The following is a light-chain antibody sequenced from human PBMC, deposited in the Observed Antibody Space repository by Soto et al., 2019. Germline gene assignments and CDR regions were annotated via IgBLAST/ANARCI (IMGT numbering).Light chain of an antibody. CDR2: EVS. Sequence: QSVLTQPASVSGSPGQSITISCTGTNXDVGAHNFVSWYQQHPGKAPKLMIYEVSNRPSGDSDRFSGSKSGNTASLTISGLQAEDEADYYCNSYTNTAARVFGTGTNVTVL. J-gene: IGLJ1*01. V-gene: IGLV2-14*01. CDR1: NXDVGAHNF. CDR3: NSYTNTAARV.